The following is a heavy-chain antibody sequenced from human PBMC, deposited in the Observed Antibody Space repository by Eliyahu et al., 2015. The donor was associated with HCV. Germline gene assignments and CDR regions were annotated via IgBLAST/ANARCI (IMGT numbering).Heavy chain of an antibody. CDR1: GFTFSXYG. Sequence: QVHLVESGGGVVQPGRSLRLSCVVSGFTFSXYGIHWVRQAPGKGLGWLAVISDDGSNKYHADSVKGRFTISRDNSKDTLYLQMNSLRAEDTAVYYCAKDRSTVVRPNYYYGMDVWGQGTTVTVSS. V-gene: IGHV3-30*18. J-gene: IGHJ6*02. D-gene: IGHD6-6*01. CDR3: AKDRSTVVRPNYYYGMDV. CDR2: ISDDGSNK.